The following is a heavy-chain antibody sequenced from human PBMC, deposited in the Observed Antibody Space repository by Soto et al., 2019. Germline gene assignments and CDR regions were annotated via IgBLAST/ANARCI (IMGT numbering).Heavy chain of an antibody. J-gene: IGHJ4*02. V-gene: IGHV3-23*01. CDR1: GFTFSSYA. D-gene: IGHD2-8*01. Sequence: GGSLRLSCAASGFTFSSYAMSWVRQAPGKGLEWVSAISGSGGSTYYADSVKGQFTISRDNSKNTLYLQMNSLRAEDTAVYYCAKDGRMAQTYFDYWGQGTLVTVSS. CDR2: ISGSGGST. CDR3: AKDGRMAQTYFDY.